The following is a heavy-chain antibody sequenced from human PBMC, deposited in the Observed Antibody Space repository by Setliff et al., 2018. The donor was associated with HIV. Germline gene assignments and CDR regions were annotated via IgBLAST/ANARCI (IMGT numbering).Heavy chain of an antibody. D-gene: IGHD2-2*01. CDR3: ARGRDCDSSNCLLRYYYNYGLDV. V-gene: IGHV4-34*01. CDR2: VFDSGSV. CDR1: GGSLSYYY. Sequence: SETLSLTCSIYGGSLSYYYWSWLRQSPGKGLEWIGEVFDSGSVNYNPSLKSRVTISVDTSKKEFSLKLASVTAADTAVYFCARGRDCDSSNCLLRYYYNYGLDVWGQGTTVTV. J-gene: IGHJ6*02.